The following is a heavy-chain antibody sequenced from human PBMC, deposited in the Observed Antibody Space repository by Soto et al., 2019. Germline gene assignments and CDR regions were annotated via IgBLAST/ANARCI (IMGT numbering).Heavy chain of an antibody. J-gene: IGHJ3*01. Sequence: EGQLLQSGGGLVQPGESLRLSCAASVFTFSSSGMSWVRQAPGKGLEWVSSISIRGDYRYYADSVKGRFTISRDNSKNTLYLQMSSLTAEDTALYYCANHGGFDFWGQGTMVAVSS. CDR2: ISIRGDYR. D-gene: IGHD4-17*01. CDR3: ANHGGFDF. V-gene: IGHV3-23*01. CDR1: VFTFSSSG.